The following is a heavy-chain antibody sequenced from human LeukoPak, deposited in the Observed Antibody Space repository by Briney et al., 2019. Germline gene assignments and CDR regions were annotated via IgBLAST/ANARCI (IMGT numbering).Heavy chain of an antibody. V-gene: IGHV1-24*01. D-gene: IGHD6-6*01. CDR2: FDPEDGET. CDR3: ATGGKQLGPPDY. J-gene: IGHJ4*02. Sequence: VASVKVSRKVSGYTLTELSMHWVRQAPGKGLEWMGGFDPEDGETIYAQKFQGRVTMTEDTSTDTAYMELSSLRSEDTAVYYCATGGKQLGPPDYWGQGTLVTVSS. CDR1: GYTLTELS.